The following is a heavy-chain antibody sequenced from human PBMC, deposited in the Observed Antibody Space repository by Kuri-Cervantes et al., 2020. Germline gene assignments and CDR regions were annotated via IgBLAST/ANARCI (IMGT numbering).Heavy chain of an antibody. CDR2: IKQDGSEK. CDR1: GFTFSSYW. D-gene: IGHD4-23*01. J-gene: IGHJ5*02. V-gene: IGHV3-7*01. CDR3: ARVLLKIPDYGGNWGWFDP. Sequence: GSLKISCAASGFTFSSYWMSWVRQAPGKGLEWVANIKQDGSEKYYVDSVKGRFTISRDNAKNSLYLQMNSLRAEDTAVYYCARVLLKIPDYGGNWGWFDPWGQGTLVTVSS.